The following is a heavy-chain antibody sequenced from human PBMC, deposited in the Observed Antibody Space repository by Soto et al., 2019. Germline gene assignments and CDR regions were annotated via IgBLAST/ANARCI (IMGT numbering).Heavy chain of an antibody. D-gene: IGHD2-2*01. CDR3: AFRDCSSTSCYYYGMDV. CDR2: IIPIFGTA. CDR1: GGTFSSYA. Sequence: SVKVSCKASGGTFSSYAISWVRQAPGQGLEWMGGIIPIFGTANYAQKFQGRVTITADKSTSTAYMELSSLRSEDTAVYYCAFRDCSSTSCYYYGMDVWGQETTVTVSS. V-gene: IGHV1-69*06. J-gene: IGHJ6*02.